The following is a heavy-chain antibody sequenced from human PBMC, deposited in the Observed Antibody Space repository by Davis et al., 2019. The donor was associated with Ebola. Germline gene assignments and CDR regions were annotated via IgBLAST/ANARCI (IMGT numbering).Heavy chain of an antibody. V-gene: IGHV3-23*01. CDR1: GFTFSNFA. J-gene: IGHJ4*02. CDR3: AEGGTNNFLGAN. D-gene: IGHD2-8*01. CDR2: ISATGGDK. Sequence: GESLKISCAASGFTFSNFAMSWVRQAPGGGLEWVAGISATGGDKKYADSVGGRFSSSRDDSKNTLYLQMDSLRAEDTAVFYCAEGGTNNFLGANWGQGTLVTVSS.